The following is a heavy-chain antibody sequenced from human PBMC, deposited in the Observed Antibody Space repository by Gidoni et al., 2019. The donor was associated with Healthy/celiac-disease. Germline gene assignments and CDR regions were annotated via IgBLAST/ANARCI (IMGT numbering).Heavy chain of an antibody. CDR1: GCTFSNAR. V-gene: IGHV3-15*01. CDR2: IKRKTDGGTT. D-gene: IGHD4-17*01. Sequence: EVQLVESGRGWVKPGGALRLSCAAAGCTFSNARMSWVRQAPGNGLEWVGRIKRKTDGGTTDYAAPVNGRFTISRDDSKLPLYLQMNSLNTEDTAVYYCTTDPIGVYADYWYFDLWGRGTLVTVSS. J-gene: IGHJ2*01. CDR3: TTDPIGVYADYWYFDL.